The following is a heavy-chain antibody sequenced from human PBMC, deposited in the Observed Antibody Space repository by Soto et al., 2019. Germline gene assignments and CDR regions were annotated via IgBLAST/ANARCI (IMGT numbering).Heavy chain of an antibody. J-gene: IGHJ4*02. V-gene: IGHV5-51*01. Sequence: GESLKISCKGSGYSFTNYWIGWVRQMPGKGLEWMGIIYPGDSDTRYGPSFRGQVTISADKSISTAYLQWSSLKASDTAMYYCARKELRQWLVGRVDYWGQGTLVTVSS. D-gene: IGHD6-19*01. CDR3: ARKELRQWLVGRVDY. CDR1: GYSFTNYW. CDR2: IYPGDSDT.